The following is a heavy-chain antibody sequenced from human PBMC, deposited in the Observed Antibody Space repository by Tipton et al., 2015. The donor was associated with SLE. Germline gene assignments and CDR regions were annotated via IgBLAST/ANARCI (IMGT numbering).Heavy chain of an antibody. CDR1: GAPISTSY. J-gene: IGHJ4*02. V-gene: IGHV4-59*01. Sequence: TLSLTCTVSGAPISTSYWTWIRQSPGKGLEWIGHIYDSGSTNYNPSLNSRVTISVDTSKNQFSLRVTSVTATDTAVYYCARDTGVDIDYWGQGTLVTASS. CDR2: IYDSGST. D-gene: IGHD7-27*01. CDR3: ARDTGVDIDY.